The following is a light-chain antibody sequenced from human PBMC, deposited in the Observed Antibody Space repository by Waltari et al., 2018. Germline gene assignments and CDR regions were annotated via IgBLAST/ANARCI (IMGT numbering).Light chain of an antibody. V-gene: IGKV1-33*01. CDR1: QDIRNY. J-gene: IGKJ5*01. Sequence: DIQMTQSPYSLSASVGDRVTISCQASQDIRNYLNWYQHKPGKAPKLLIYDASNLKTGVPARFTGRGSGTNFTFTINSLQPEDIATYYCQQSGTFGQGTRLEIK. CDR3: QQSGT. CDR2: DAS.